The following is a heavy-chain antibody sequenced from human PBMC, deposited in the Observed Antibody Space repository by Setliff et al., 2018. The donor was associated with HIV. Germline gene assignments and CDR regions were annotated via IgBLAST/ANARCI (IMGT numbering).Heavy chain of an antibody. CDR2: IYYSGST. Sequence: SETLSLTCTVSGGSISSSSYYWGWIRQPPGKGLGWIGSIYYSGSTYYNPSLKSRVTISVDRSKNQFSLKLSSVTAADTAVYYCARAPLEYSGYDYLRYFDYWGQGTLVTVSS. CDR3: ARAPLEYSGYDYLRYFDY. V-gene: IGHV4-39*07. D-gene: IGHD5-12*01. J-gene: IGHJ4*02. CDR1: GGSISSSSYY.